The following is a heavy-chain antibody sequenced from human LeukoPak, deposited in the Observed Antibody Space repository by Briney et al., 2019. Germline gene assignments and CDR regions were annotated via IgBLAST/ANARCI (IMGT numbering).Heavy chain of an antibody. V-gene: IGHV1-24*01. Sequence: ASVKVSCKVSGYTLTELSMHWVRQAPGKGLEWMGGFDPEDGETIYAQKFPGRVTMTEDTSTDTAYMELSSLRSEDTAVYYCATGRYDILTGYYQSYGMDVWGQGTTVTVSS. CDR1: GYTLTELS. CDR2: FDPEDGET. D-gene: IGHD3-9*01. J-gene: IGHJ6*02. CDR3: ATGRYDILTGYYQSYGMDV.